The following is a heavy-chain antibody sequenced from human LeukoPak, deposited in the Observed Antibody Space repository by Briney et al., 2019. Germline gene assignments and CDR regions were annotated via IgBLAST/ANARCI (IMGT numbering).Heavy chain of an antibody. CDR1: RFTFSDYY. V-gene: IGHV3-11*04. D-gene: IGHD1-26*01. J-gene: IGHJ3*02. CDR2: ISSSGSTI. CDR3: ARANRATHDAFDI. Sequence: GGSLRLSCGASRFTFSDYYMTWIRQAPGKGLEWVSYISSSGSTIYYADSVKGRFTISRDNAKNSLYLQMNSLRAEDTAVYYCARANRATHDAFDIWGQGTMVTVSS.